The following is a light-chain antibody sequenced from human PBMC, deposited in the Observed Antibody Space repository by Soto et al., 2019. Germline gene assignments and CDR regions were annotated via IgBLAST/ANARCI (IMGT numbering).Light chain of an antibody. CDR2: DAS. CDR3: QQHGSSPIT. CDR1: QSVTTY. Sequence: EVVLTQSPATLSLSPGERATLSCRASQSVTTYLAWYQQKPGQAPRLLIYDASSRATGIPDRFSGSGSGTDFTLTISRLEPEDFAVYYCQQHGSSPITFGQGTRLEI. V-gene: IGKV3-20*01. J-gene: IGKJ5*01.